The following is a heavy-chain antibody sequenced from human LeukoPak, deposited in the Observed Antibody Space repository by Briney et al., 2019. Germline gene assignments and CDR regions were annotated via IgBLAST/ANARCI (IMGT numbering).Heavy chain of an antibody. CDR2: IYYSGST. Sequence: PSETLSLTCTVSGGSITSGGYYWSWIRQHPGKALEWIGYIYYSGSTYYNPSLKSRVTMSVDTSKNQFSLKLSSMTAADTAVYYCARGGGGPDIWGQGTLVTVSS. D-gene: IGHD3-10*01. J-gene: IGHJ4*02. CDR3: ARGGGGPDI. CDR1: GGSITSGGYY. V-gene: IGHV4-31*03.